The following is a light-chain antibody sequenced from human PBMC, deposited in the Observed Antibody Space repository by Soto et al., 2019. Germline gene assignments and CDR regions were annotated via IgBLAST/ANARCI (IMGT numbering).Light chain of an antibody. CDR2: AAS. CDR3: LQEYDYPRT. V-gene: IGKV1-6*01. CDR1: QGIRNE. J-gene: IGKJ1*01. Sequence: AIQMTQSPSSLSASVGDRVTITCRASQGIRNELSWFQQRPGNAPTLLIFAASRLQSGVPSRFSGRGSGTDFTLTISSLQSEDFATYYCLQEYDYPRTFVQGTKVEIK.